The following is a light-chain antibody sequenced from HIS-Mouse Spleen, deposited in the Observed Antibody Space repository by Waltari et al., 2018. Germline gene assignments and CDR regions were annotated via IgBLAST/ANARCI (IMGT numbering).Light chain of an antibody. CDR1: QSVSSN. CDR3: QQYNNWPRT. CDR2: GAS. J-gene: IGKJ1*01. V-gene: IGKV3-15*01. Sequence: EIVMTQSPATLSVSPGERATLTCRASQSVSSNLAWYQQKPGQAPRLLNSGASTRATGIPARFSGSGSGTEFTLTISSLQSEDFAVYYCQQYNNWPRTFGQGTKVEIK.